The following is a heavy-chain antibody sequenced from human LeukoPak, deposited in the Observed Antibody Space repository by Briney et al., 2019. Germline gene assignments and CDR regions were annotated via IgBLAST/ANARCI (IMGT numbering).Heavy chain of an antibody. Sequence: SETLSLTCAVYGGSFSGYYWSWIRQPPGKGLEWIGEINHSETTNYNPSLKSRVTTSADTSTNQFSLKLSSVSAAETGVYYCARGTQKTIFGVVITHAFDMGGQGTMVTVS. CDR2: INHSETT. J-gene: IGHJ3*02. CDR3: ARGTQKTIFGVVITHAFDM. CDR1: GGSFSGYY. D-gene: IGHD3-3*01. V-gene: IGHV4-34*01.